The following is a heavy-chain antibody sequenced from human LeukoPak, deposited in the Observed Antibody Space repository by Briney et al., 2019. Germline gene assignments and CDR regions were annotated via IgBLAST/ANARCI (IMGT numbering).Heavy chain of an antibody. CDR1: GYTFTSYG. V-gene: IGHV1-18*01. D-gene: IGHD5-18*01. CDR3: ARGYLSYSYGSYFDY. CDR2: ISVYNGNT. Sequence: ASVKVSCKASGYTFTSYGISWVRQAPGQGLEWMGWISVYNGNTNYAQKFQGRVTMTTDTSTSTAYMELRSLRSDETAVYYCARGYLSYSYGSYFDYWGQGTLVTVSS. J-gene: IGHJ4*02.